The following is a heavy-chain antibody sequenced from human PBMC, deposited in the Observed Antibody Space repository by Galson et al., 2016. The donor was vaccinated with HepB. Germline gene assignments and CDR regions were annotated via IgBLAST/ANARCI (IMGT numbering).Heavy chain of an antibody. V-gene: IGHV4-4*02. CDR2: IYHSGRT. D-gene: IGHD4-23*01. J-gene: IGHJ4*02. CDR1: GGSISSRNW. Sequence: SETLSLTCAVSGGSISSRNWWNWVRQPPGKGLEWIGEIYHSGRTNYSPSLKSRVTMSVDKSKNQFSLRLNSVTAADTAVYYCAVDYGGNSAFDSRGQGTLATVSS. CDR3: AVDYGGNSAFDS.